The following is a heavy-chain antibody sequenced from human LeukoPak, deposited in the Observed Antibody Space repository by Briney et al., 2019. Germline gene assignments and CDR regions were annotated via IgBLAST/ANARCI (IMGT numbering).Heavy chain of an antibody. D-gene: IGHD5-18*01. CDR1: GGXISSYY. Sequence: SETLSLTCTVSGGXISSYYCSWIRQPPGKGLEWIGYIYYSGSTNYNPSLKSRVTISVDTSKNQFSLKVSSVTAADTAVYYCARGGSSYGHDYWGQGTLVTVSS. CDR3: ARGGSSYGHDY. J-gene: IGHJ4*02. CDR2: IYYSGST. V-gene: IGHV4-59*01.